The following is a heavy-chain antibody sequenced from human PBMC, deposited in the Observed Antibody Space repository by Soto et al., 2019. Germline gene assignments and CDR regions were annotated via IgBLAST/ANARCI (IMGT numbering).Heavy chain of an antibody. J-gene: IGHJ3*02. CDR2: IYYSGRT. V-gene: IGHV4-28*01. CDR3: ARKNGVLDAFDI. D-gene: IGHD4-17*01. CDR1: GYSIRSSNW. Sequence: QVQLQESGPGLVKPSDTLSHTCAVSGYSIRSSNWWGWIRQPPGKGLEWIGYIYYSGRTYYNPSLKSRVTMSVDTSKNQFSLKLSSVTAVATAVYYCARKNGVLDAFDIWGQWTMVTVSS.